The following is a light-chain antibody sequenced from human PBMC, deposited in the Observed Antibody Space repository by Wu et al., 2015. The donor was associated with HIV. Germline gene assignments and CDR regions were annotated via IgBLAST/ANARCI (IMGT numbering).Light chain of an antibody. J-gene: IGKJ1*01. CDR1: QDIEKW. CDR3: QHYRTYPWT. CDR2: TTS. V-gene: IGKV1-5*03. Sequence: DIQMTQSPSTLSASVGDRVTITCRASQDIEKWLAWYQQRPGKVPKLLIYTTSNLESGVPSRFSGSGSGTEYTLTISSLQPDDVATYYCQHYRTYPWTFGQGTKV.